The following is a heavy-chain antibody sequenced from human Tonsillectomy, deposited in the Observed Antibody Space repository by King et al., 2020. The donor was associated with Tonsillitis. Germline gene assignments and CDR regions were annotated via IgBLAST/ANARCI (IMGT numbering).Heavy chain of an antibody. CDR2: ISNSGGKP. CDR1: GFTFSSYA. Sequence: QLVQSGGGLVQPGGSLRLSCAASGFTFSSYAMSWVRQAPGKGLEWVSGISNSGGKPYYADSVKGRLPISRDNSKNTLYLQMNSLRAGDTAAYYCAKDGHSSGWYYFDYWGQGTLVTVSS. V-gene: IGHV3-23*04. J-gene: IGHJ4*02. D-gene: IGHD6-19*01. CDR3: AKDGHSSGWYYFDY.